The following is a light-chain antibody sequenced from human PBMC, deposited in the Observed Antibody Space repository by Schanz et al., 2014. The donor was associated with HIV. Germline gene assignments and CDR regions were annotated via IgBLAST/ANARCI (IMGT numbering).Light chain of an antibody. CDR3: LQYNDDVYT. CDR1: QSFSSY. V-gene: IGKV3-11*01. CDR2: DTS. J-gene: IGKJ2*01. Sequence: EIVLTQSPATLSLSPGDRATLSCRASQSFSSYLIWYQLKPGQAPRLVIYDTSNRATGIPARFSGSGSGTEFTLSISSLQSDDFATYYCLQYNDDVYTFGQGTKLEIK.